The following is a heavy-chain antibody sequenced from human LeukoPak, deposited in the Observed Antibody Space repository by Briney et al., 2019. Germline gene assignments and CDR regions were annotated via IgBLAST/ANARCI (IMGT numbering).Heavy chain of an antibody. CDR1: GGSISSGGYS. J-gene: IGHJ3*01. Sequence: SQTLSLTCAVSGGSISSGGYSWSWIRQPPGKGLEWIGFIYGDGSTKYNPSLKSRVTMSVDTSKNQFSLKLSSATAADSAVYYCARDKDSGTNHEKIRYDVGGQGKMVTVSS. V-gene: IGHV4-61*08. D-gene: IGHD1-26*01. CDR2: IYGDGST. CDR3: ARDKDSGTNHEKIRYDV.